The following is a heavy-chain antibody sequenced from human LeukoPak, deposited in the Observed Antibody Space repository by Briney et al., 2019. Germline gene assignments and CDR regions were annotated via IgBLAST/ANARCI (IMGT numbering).Heavy chain of an antibody. Sequence: SVKVSCKASGGTFSSYAISWVRQAPGQGLEWMGRIIPILGIANYAQKFQGRVTITADKSTSTAYMELSSLRSEDTAVYYCARHLRAAAGSTYYYYGMDVWGQGTTVTVSS. V-gene: IGHV1-69*04. CDR3: ARHLRAAAGSTYYYYGMDV. D-gene: IGHD6-13*01. CDR1: GGTFSSYA. J-gene: IGHJ6*02. CDR2: IIPILGIA.